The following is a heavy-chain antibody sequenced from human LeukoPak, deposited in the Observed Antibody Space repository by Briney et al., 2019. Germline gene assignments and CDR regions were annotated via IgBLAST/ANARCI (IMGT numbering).Heavy chain of an antibody. CDR1: GFTFSSYA. V-gene: IGHV3-30-3*01. Sequence: GGSLRLSCAASGFTFSSYAMHWVRQAPGKGLEWVAVISYDGNNKYYADSVKGRFTISRDNSKNTLYLQMNSLRAEDTAVYYCARDLVGGWDDSSGYYYGYFDYWGQGTLVTVSS. D-gene: IGHD3-22*01. J-gene: IGHJ4*02. CDR3: ARDLVGGWDDSSGYYYGYFDY. CDR2: ISYDGNNK.